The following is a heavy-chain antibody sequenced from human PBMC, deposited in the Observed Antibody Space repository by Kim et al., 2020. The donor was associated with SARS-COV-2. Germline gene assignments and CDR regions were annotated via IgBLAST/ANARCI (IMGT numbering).Heavy chain of an antibody. V-gene: IGHV3-13*01. CDR2: IGTAGDT. CDR1: GFTFSSYD. Sequence: GGSLRLSCAASGFTFSSYDMHWVRQATGKGLEWVSAIGTAGDTYYPGSVKGRFTISRENAKNSLYLQMNSLGAGDTAVYYCARDLYSNWYFDLWGRGTLVTVSS. CDR3: ARDLYSNWYFDL. D-gene: IGHD6-13*01. J-gene: IGHJ2*01.